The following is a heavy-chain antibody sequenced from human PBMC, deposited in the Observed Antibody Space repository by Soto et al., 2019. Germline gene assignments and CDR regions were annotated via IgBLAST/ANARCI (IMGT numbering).Heavy chain of an antibody. V-gene: IGHV3-21*01. J-gene: IGHJ6*02. CDR2: ISSSSSYI. CDR1: GFTFSSFS. D-gene: IGHD3-3*01. Sequence: GGSLRLSCAASGFTFSSFSMNWVRQAPGRGLEWVSSISSSSSYIYYADSVKGRFTISRDNAKNSLYLQMNSLRAEDTAVYYCARDSYYDFWSGYYRGTRYYGMDVWGQGTTVTVSS. CDR3: ARDSYYDFWSGYYRGTRYYGMDV.